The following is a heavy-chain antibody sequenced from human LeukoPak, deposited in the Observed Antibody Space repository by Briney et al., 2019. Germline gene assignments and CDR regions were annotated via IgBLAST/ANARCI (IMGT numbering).Heavy chain of an antibody. CDR1: GYTFTSYD. J-gene: IGHJ4*02. Sequence: GASVKVSCKASGYTFTSYDINWVRQATGQGLEWMGWMNPNSGNTGYAQKLQGRVTMTRNTSISTAYMELSSLRSEDTAVYYCARPRIAAAGYYFDYWGQGTLVTVSS. V-gene: IGHV1-8*01. CDR3: ARPRIAAAGYYFDY. CDR2: MNPNSGNT. D-gene: IGHD6-13*01.